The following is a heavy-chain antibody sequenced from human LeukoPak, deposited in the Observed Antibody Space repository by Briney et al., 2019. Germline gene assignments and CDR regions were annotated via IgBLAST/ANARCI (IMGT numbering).Heavy chain of an antibody. J-gene: IGHJ6*03. D-gene: IGHD3-3*01. Sequence: GGTLRLSGAASGFTFDDYGMSWVRQAPGKGLEWVSGIRNGGSTGYADSVKGRFTISRDNAKNSLYLQMNSLRAEDTALYYCARGGITIFGVVSYMDVWGKGPTVTVSS. V-gene: IGHV3-20*04. CDR2: IRNGGST. CDR3: ARGGITIFGVVSYMDV. CDR1: GFTFDDYG.